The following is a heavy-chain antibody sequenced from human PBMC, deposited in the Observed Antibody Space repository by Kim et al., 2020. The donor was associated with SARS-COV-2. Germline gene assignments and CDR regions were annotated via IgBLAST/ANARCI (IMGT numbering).Heavy chain of an antibody. D-gene: IGHD4-17*01. Sequence: NYAQKFQCRGTIPADESTSTASMELSSLRSEDTAVYYCASGPYGYYGMDVWGQGTTVTVSS. CDR3: ASGPYGYYGMDV. V-gene: IGHV1-69*01. J-gene: IGHJ6*02.